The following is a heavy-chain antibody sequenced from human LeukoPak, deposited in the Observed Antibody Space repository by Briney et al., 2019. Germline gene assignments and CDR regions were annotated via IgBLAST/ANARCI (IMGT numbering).Heavy chain of an antibody. CDR3: ARGPIFGVVTDAFDI. CDR2: IYTSGST. V-gene: IGHV4-61*02. J-gene: IGHJ3*02. Sequence: PSQTLSLTCTVSGGSISSGSYYWSWIRQPAGKGLEWIGRIYTSGSTNYNPSLKSRVTISVDTSKNQFSLKLSSVTAADTAVYYCARGPIFGVVTDAFDIWGQGTMVTVSS. D-gene: IGHD3-3*01. CDR1: GGSISSGSYY.